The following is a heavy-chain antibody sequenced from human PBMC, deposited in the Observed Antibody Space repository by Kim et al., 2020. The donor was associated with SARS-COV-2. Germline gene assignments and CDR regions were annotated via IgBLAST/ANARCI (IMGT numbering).Heavy chain of an antibody. D-gene: IGHD2-15*01. CDR3: AKAALGYCSGGSCYSGKMSYYCYMNV. Sequence: GGSLRLSCAASGFTFSSYAMSWVRQAPGKGLEWVSAISGSGGSTYYADPVKGRFTISRDNSKNTPCLQMNSLRAEDTAVYYCAKAALGYCSGGSCYSGKMSYYCYMNVWSKGNTVTVSS. V-gene: IGHV3-23*01. CDR2: ISGSGGST. J-gene: IGHJ6*03. CDR1: GFTFSSYA.